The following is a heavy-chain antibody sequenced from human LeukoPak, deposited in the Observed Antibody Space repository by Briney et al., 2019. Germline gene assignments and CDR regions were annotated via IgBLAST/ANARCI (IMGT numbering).Heavy chain of an antibody. J-gene: IGHJ5*02. Sequence: GGSLRHSCAASGFTFNTYWMSWVRQAPGKGLEWVANINQDGTSTNYVDSVKGRFTISRDNTKNSLYLQMNSLRVEDTAIYYCARKTYYYDTSPAGWFDTWGQGTLGTVSS. CDR2: INQDGTST. V-gene: IGHV3-7*01. CDR3: ARKTYYYDTSPAGWFDT. D-gene: IGHD3-22*01. CDR1: GFTFNTYW.